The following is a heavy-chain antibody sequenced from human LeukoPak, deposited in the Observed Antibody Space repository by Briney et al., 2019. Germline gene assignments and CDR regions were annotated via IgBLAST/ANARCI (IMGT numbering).Heavy chain of an antibody. CDR1: GGSFTNYA. CDR2: IIPMFGTT. V-gene: IGHV1-69*06. J-gene: IGHJ5*02. D-gene: IGHD3-10*01. CDR3: ARVSYYGSGSYSWP. Sequence: ASVKVSCKASGGSFTNYAISWVRQAPGQGPDWMGGIIPMFGTTTYARKFQGRVTVTADNSMSTAYMDLSSLRSEDTAVYYCARVSYYGSGSYSWPWGQGTLVTVSS.